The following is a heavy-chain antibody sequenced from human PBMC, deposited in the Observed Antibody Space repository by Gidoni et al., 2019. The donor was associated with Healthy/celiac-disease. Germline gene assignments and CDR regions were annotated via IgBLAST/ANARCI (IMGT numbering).Heavy chain of an antibody. D-gene: IGHD3-16*02. V-gene: IGHV4-30-4*01. CDR2: IYYSGST. J-gene: IGHJ4*02. CDR3: ATNTGGHDYIWGSYRFDY. Sequence: QVQLQESGPGLVKPSQTLSLTCTVSGGSISSGSYYWSWIRQPPGKGLEWIGYIYYSGSTYYNPSLKSRVTISVDTSKNQFSLKLSSVTAADTAVYYCATNTGGHDYIWGSYRFDYWGQGTLVTVSS. CDR1: GGSISSGSYY.